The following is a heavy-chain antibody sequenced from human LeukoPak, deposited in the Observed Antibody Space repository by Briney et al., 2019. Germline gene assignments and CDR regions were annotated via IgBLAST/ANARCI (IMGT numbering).Heavy chain of an antibody. CDR2: IYYSGST. V-gene: IGHV4-31*03. D-gene: IGHD5-18*01. Sequence: PSETLSLTCTVSGGSISSGGYSWSWIRQHPGKGLEWIGYIYYSGSTYYNPSLKSRVTISVDTSKNQFSLKLSSVTAADTAVYYCARGRGYSYGYHYYYYYGMDVWGQGTTVTVSS. CDR1: GGSISSGGYS. CDR3: ARGRGYSYGYHYYYYYGMDV. J-gene: IGHJ6*02.